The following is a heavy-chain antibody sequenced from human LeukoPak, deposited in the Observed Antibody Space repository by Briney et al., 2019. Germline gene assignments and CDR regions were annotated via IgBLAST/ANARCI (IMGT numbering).Heavy chain of an antibody. CDR3: ARYSSSWYHSYYYGMDV. D-gene: IGHD6-13*01. CDR1: GGSISSYY. Sequence: SETLSLTCTVSGGSISSYYWSWIRQPPGKGLEWIGYIYYSGSTNYNPSLKSRVTISVDTSKNQFSLKLSSVTAADTAVYYCARYSSSWYHSYYYGMDVWGQGTTATVSS. CDR2: IYYSGST. J-gene: IGHJ6*02. V-gene: IGHV4-59*01.